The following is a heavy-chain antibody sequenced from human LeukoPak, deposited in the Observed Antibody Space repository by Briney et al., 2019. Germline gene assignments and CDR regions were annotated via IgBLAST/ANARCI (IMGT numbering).Heavy chain of an antibody. D-gene: IGHD6-6*01. CDR1: GFTFSDYY. CDR2: IKQDGSEK. Sequence: PGGSLRLSCAASGFTFSDYYMSWIRQAPGKGLEWVANIKQDGSEKYYVDSVKGRFTISRDNAKNSLYLQMNSLRAEDTAVYYCARDRYSSSSAAYYYYYYYMDVWGKGTTVTVSS. V-gene: IGHV3-7*01. J-gene: IGHJ6*03. CDR3: ARDRYSSSSAAYYYYYYYMDV.